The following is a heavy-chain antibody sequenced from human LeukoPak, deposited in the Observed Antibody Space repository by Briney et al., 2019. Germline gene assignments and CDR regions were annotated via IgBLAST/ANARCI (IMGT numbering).Heavy chain of an antibody. CDR2: ISSSSSYI. CDR1: GFTFSSYA. Sequence: GGSLRLSCAASGFTFSSYAMSWVRQAPGKGLEWVSSISSSSSYIYYADSVKGRFTISRDNAKNSLYLQMNSLRAEDTAVYYCARAGGRGIAAAYDYWGQGTLVTVSS. V-gene: IGHV3-21*01. CDR3: ARAGGRGIAAAYDY. D-gene: IGHD6-13*01. J-gene: IGHJ4*02.